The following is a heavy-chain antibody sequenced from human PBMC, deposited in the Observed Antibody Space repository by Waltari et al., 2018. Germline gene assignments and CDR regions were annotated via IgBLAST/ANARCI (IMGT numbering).Heavy chain of an antibody. CDR1: GVSITSNRHY. CDR2: MSYRGAT. Sequence: QLQLQESGPGLVKPSETLSLTCSVSGVSITSNRHYWGWIRHPPGQGLEWIGTMSYRGATCSSPSLQSRVTISGDTSKNQLSLKLGSVTAADTAVYYCATYIGASVGTAAFDVWGQGTMVTVSS. J-gene: IGHJ3*01. CDR3: ATYIGASVGTAAFDV. D-gene: IGHD5-12*01. V-gene: IGHV4-39*01.